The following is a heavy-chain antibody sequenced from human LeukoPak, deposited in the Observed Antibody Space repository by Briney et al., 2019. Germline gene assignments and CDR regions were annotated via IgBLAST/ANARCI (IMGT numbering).Heavy chain of an antibody. CDR3: AKDDVAAFATGYMDV. Sequence: GGSLRLSCAASGFPFSSYAMSWVRQAPGKGLDWVSSIIASGGTTYYADSVKGRFTISRDNSKNTLYLQMNGLRADDTAVYYCAKDDVAAFATGYMDVWGKGTTVTVSS. CDR2: IIASGGTT. D-gene: IGHD6-6*01. J-gene: IGHJ6*03. V-gene: IGHV3-23*01. CDR1: GFPFSSYA.